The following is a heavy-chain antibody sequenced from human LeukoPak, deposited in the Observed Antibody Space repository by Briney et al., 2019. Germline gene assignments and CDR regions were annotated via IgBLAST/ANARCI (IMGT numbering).Heavy chain of an antibody. D-gene: IGHD3-22*01. CDR3: AKYDNSGRAGGY. Sequence: PGGSLRLSCAVSGFTVSSNYMNWVRQAPGRGLEWVAVIWYDGSNKYYADSVKGRFTISRDNSRNTLYLQMNSLRAEDTAMYYCAKYDNSGRAGGYWGQGTLVTVSS. J-gene: IGHJ4*02. V-gene: IGHV3-33*08. CDR2: IWYDGSNK. CDR1: GFTVSSNY.